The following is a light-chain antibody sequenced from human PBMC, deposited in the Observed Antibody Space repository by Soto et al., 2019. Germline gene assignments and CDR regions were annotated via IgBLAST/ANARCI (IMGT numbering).Light chain of an antibody. CDR3: QQYGASPWT. V-gene: IGKV3-20*01. CDR2: DAA. CDR1: QSVSSN. Sequence: EIVMTQSPATLSVSPGQRATLSCRASQSVSSNLAWYQQKPGQAPRLLIFDAARRATGMPDRFSGSGSGTDFTLTISRLEPEDFAVYYCQQYGASPWTFGQGTKVDIK. J-gene: IGKJ1*01.